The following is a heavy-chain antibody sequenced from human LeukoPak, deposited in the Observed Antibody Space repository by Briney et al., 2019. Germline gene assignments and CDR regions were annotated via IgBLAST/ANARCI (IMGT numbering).Heavy chain of an antibody. D-gene: IGHD6-13*01. J-gene: IGHJ4*02. V-gene: IGHV3-23*01. CDR1: GFTFSAFW. CDR2: ISGSGGST. Sequence: GGSLRLSCAASGFTFSAFWMHWVRQAPGKGLGWVSAISGSGGSTYYADSVKGRFTISRDNSKNTLYLQMNSLRAEDTAVYYCAKDGVAAAGDWGQGTLVTVSS. CDR3: AKDGVAAAGD.